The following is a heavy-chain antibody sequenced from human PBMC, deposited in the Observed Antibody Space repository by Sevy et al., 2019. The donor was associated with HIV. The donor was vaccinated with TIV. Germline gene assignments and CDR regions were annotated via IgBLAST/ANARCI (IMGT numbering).Heavy chain of an antibody. Sequence: ASVKVSCKASGYTFTSYAMNWVRQAPGQGLEWMGCINTNTGNPTYAQGFRGGFVFSLDTSVSTAYLEISSLKAEDNAVYYCAGDLRYYYGSESKTVYGMDVWGQGTTVTVSS. CDR1: GYTFTSYA. CDR3: AGDLRYYYGSESKTVYGMDV. V-gene: IGHV7-4-1*02. J-gene: IGHJ6*02. CDR2: INTNTGNP. D-gene: IGHD3-10*01.